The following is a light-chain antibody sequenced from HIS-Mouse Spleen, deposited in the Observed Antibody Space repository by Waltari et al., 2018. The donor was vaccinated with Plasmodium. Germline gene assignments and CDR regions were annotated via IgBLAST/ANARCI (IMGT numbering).Light chain of an antibody. V-gene: IGLV3-10*01. CDR3: YSTDSSGNHRV. CDR1: ALPKNY. CDR2: EDS. Sequence: SYELTQPPSVSVPPGQTARITCSGDALPKNYTYWYQQKSGPAPVLVIYEDSKRPPGIPERFSGSSSGTMATLTISGAQVEDEADYYCYSTDSSGNHRVFGGGTKLTVL. J-gene: IGLJ3*02.